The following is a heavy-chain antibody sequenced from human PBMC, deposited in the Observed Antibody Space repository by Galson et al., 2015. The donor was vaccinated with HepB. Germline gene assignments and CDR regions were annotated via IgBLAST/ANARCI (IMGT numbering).Heavy chain of an antibody. CDR2: IIPIFGIA. Sequence: SVKVSCKASGGTFSSYAISWVRQAPGQGLEWMGGIIPIFGIANYAQKFQGRVTITADESTSTAYMELSSLRSEDTAVYYCARDQGYGSSSAYYYYGMDVWGQGTTVTVSS. J-gene: IGHJ6*02. CDR1: GGTFSSYA. D-gene: IGHD6-6*01. V-gene: IGHV1-69*13. CDR3: ARDQGYGSSSAYYYYGMDV.